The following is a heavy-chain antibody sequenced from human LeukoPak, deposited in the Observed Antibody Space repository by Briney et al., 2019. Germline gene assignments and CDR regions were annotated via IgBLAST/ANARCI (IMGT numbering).Heavy chain of an antibody. Sequence: PSETLSLTCTVSGGPISGYYWSWIRQPPGKGLEWIGYISYTGSTNYNPSLKSRVTISVDTSKNQFSLKLSSVTAADTAVYHCARHSGRGYDSPFDYWGQGTLVTVSS. J-gene: IGHJ4*02. V-gene: IGHV4-59*01. CDR3: ARHSGRGYDSPFDY. D-gene: IGHD5-12*01. CDR2: ISYTGST. CDR1: GGPISGYY.